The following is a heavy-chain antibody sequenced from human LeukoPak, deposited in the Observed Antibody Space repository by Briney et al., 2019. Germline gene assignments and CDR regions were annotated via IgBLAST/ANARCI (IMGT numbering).Heavy chain of an antibody. Sequence: GGSLRLSCAASGFTFSSYAMSWVRQAPGKGLEWVSAISGSGGSTYYAGSVKGRFTISRDNSKNTLYLQMNSLRAEDTAVYYCLGLVLLSTVTPDDTDYWGQGTLVTVSS. CDR3: LGLVLLSTVTPDDTDY. CDR2: ISGSGGST. D-gene: IGHD4-17*01. CDR1: GFTFSSYA. V-gene: IGHV3-23*01. J-gene: IGHJ4*02.